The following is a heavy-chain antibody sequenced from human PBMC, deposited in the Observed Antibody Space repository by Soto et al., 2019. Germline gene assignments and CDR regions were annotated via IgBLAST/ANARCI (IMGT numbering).Heavy chain of an antibody. CDR1: GGSISSGGYS. CDR2: IYHSGST. V-gene: IGHV4-30-2*01. J-gene: IGHJ5*02. Sequence: SETLSLTCAVSGGSISSGGYSWSWIRQPPGKGLEWIGYIYHSGSTYYNPSLKSRVTISVDRSKNQFSLKLSSVTAADTAVYYCARVAAADKGGVDPWGQGTLVTVSS. CDR3: ARVAAADKGGVDP. D-gene: IGHD6-13*01.